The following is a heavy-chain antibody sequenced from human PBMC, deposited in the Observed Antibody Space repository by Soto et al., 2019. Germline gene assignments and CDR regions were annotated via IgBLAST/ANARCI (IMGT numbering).Heavy chain of an antibody. D-gene: IGHD6-13*01. CDR1: GYTFTNYG. Sequence: QVQLVQSGTEVKKPGASVKVSCKTSGYTFTNYGINWVRQAPGQGLEWMGWISAYNGNTYYAQKLQGRVTMTTDTPTSTAYVELRSLRSDDTAVYYCARGRDDSSWSSAESFQRWGQGTLVTVSS. J-gene: IGHJ1*01. CDR3: ARGRDDSSWSSAESFQR. CDR2: ISAYNGNT. V-gene: IGHV1-18*01.